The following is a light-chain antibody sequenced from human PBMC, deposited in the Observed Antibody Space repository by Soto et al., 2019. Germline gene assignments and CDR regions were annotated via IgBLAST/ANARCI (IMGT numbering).Light chain of an antibody. Sequence: EIVLTQSPGTLSLSPGERATLSCRASQSVSNNYLAWYQQKPGQAPRLLIYGASNRATGIPDRFSGSGSGTDFTLTISRLEPEDFATYYCLQDYTYPWTFGQGTKVEMK. V-gene: IGKV3-20*01. J-gene: IGKJ1*01. CDR1: QSVSNNY. CDR3: LQDYTYPWT. CDR2: GAS.